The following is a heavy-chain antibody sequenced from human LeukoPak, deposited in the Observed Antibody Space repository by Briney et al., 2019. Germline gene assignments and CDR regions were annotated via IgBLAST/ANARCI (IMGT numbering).Heavy chain of an antibody. CDR1: GITFSSFE. CDR2: ISSSGSTI. D-gene: IGHD3-10*02. J-gene: IGHJ6*04. Sequence: GGSLRLSCAASGITFSSFEMNWVRQAPGKGLEWVSYISSSGSTIYYADSVKGRFTISRDNAKNSLYLQMNSLRAEDTAVYYCAELGITMIGGVWGKGTTVTISS. V-gene: IGHV3-48*03. CDR3: AELGITMIGGV.